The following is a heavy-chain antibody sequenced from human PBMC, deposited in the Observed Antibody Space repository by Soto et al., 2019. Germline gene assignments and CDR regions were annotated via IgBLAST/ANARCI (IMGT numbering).Heavy chain of an antibody. D-gene: IGHD2-21*01. CDR1: GGSMRSYY. J-gene: IGHJ6*02. CDR2: IYSRGDT. Sequence: SETLSLTCSVSGGSMRSYYWNWLRQPAGKGLEWIGRIYSRGDTNYNPSVKSRVTMSVDTSKNEFSLRLNSVTAADTAVYYCAGIGEDVYYGMDVWGQGTTVTVCS. CDR3: AGIGEDVYYGMDV. V-gene: IGHV4-4*07.